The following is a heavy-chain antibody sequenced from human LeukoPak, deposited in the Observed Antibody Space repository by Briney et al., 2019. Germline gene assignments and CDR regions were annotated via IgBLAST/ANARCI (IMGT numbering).Heavy chain of an antibody. Sequence: PSETLSLTCAVYGGSFSGYYWSWIRQPPGKGLEWIGEINHSGSTNYNPSLKSRVTISVDTSKNQFSLKLSPVTAADTAVYYCARGRVALDAFDIWGQGTMVTVSS. CDR2: INHSGST. V-gene: IGHV4-34*01. CDR3: ARGRVALDAFDI. J-gene: IGHJ3*02. CDR1: GGSFSGYY.